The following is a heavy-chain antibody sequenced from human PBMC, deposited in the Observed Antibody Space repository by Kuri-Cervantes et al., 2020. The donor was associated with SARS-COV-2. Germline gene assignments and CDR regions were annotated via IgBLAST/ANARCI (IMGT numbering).Heavy chain of an antibody. J-gene: IGHJ4*02. CDR3: ARVGDSSSWRGGPDY. D-gene: IGHD6-13*01. Sequence: LSLTCAASGFTFDDYGMSWVRQAPGKGLEWVSGINWNGGSTGYADSVKGRFTISRDNAKNSLYLQMNSLRAEDTALYYCARVGDSSSWRGGPDYWGQRTLVTVSS. V-gene: IGHV3-20*04. CDR1: GFTFDDYG. CDR2: INWNGGST.